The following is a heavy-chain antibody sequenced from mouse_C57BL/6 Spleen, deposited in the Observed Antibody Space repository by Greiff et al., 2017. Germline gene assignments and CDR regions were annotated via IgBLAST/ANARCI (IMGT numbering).Heavy chain of an antibody. CDR2: IRSKSSNYAT. J-gene: IGHJ1*03. V-gene: IGHV10-3*01. D-gene: IGHD1-1*01. CDR3: VRDGHLRGYFDV. CDR1: GFTFNTYA. Sequence: EVQLVESGGGLVLPKGSLKLSCAASGFTFNTYAMHWVRQAPGKGLEWVARIRSKSSNYATYYADSVKDRFTISRDDSQSMLYLQMNNLKTEDTAMYYCVRDGHLRGYFDVWGTGTTVTVSS.